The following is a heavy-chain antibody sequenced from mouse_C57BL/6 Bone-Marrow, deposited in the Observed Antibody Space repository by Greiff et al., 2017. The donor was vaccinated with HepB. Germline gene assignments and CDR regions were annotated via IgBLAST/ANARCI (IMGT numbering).Heavy chain of an antibody. Sequence: EVKLMESGGGLVQPGESLKLSCESNEYEFPSHDMSWVRKTPEKRLELVAAINSDGGSTYYPDTMERRFIISRDNTKKTLYRQLSSLRSEDTALYYCARPYYYGSSYEAMDYWGQGTSVTVSS. CDR1: EYEFPSHD. V-gene: IGHV5-2*01. J-gene: IGHJ4*01. D-gene: IGHD1-1*01. CDR2: INSDGGST. CDR3: ARPYYYGSSYEAMDY.